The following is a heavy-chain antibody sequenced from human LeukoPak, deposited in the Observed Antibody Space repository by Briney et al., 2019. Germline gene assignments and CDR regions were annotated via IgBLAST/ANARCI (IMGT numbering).Heavy chain of an antibody. Sequence: GGSLRLSCAASGFTFSSYSMNWVRQAPGKGLEWFSSISSSSSYIYYADSVKGRFTISRDNAKNSLYLQMNSLRAEDTAVYYCARSHSIAAAGVYWGQGTLVTVSS. CDR3: ARSHSIAAAGVY. CDR2: ISSSSSYI. V-gene: IGHV3-21*01. J-gene: IGHJ4*02. D-gene: IGHD6-13*01. CDR1: GFTFSSYS.